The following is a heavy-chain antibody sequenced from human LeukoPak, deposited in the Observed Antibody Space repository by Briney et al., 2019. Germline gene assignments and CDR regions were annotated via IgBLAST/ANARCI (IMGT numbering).Heavy chain of an antibody. CDR1: GFTFSSYS. Sequence: GGSLRLSCAASGFTFSSYSMNWVRQAPGKGLEWVSSISSSSSYIYYADSVKGRFTISRDNAKNSLYLQMNSLKTEDTAVYYCTRFLVETDAFGIWGQGTMVTVSS. D-gene: IGHD5-24*01. V-gene: IGHV3-21*03. CDR3: TRFLVETDAFGI. J-gene: IGHJ3*02. CDR2: ISSSSSYI.